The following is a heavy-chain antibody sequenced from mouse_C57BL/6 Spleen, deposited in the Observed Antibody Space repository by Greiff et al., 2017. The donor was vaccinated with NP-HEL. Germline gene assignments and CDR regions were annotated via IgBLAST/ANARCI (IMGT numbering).Heavy chain of an antibody. CDR3: ARCPLYYYAMDY. V-gene: IGHV1-80*01. CDR2: IYPGDGDT. Sequence: VKLQESGAELVKPGASVKISCKASGYAFSSYWMNWVKQRPGKGLEWIGQIYPGDGDTNYNGKFKGKATLTADKSSSTAYMQLSSLTSEDSAVYFCARCPLYYYAMDYWGQGTSVTVSS. CDR1: GYAFSSYW. J-gene: IGHJ4*01.